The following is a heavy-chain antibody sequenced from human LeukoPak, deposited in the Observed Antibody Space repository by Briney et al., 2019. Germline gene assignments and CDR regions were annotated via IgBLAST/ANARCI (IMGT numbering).Heavy chain of an antibody. CDR1: GYSFTSYW. CDR3: ARENTLGAAAGSYYFDY. V-gene: IGHV1-69*01. Sequence: KISCKGSGYSFTSYWIGWVRQAPGQGLEWMGGIIPIFGTANYAQKFQGRVTITADESTSTAYMELSSLRSEDTAVYYCARENTLGAAAGSYYFDYWGQGTLVTVSS. J-gene: IGHJ4*02. D-gene: IGHD6-13*01. CDR2: IIPIFGTA.